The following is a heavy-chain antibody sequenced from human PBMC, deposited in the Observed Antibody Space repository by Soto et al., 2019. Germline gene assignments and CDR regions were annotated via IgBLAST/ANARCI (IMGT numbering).Heavy chain of an antibody. CDR2: MFPGDSDT. Sequence: EVQMEQSGAELNKPGESLKLSCKGSGYSFTTYWIGWVRQLPGQGLEWMGVMFPGDSDTRYSPSFQGQVTMSADPSTNTAYVEWSSLKAADSAMYYCARVPDSSLGTMDVWGQGTTVTVSS. D-gene: IGHD6-19*01. CDR3: ARVPDSSLGTMDV. J-gene: IGHJ6*02. V-gene: IGHV5-51*01. CDR1: GYSFTTYW.